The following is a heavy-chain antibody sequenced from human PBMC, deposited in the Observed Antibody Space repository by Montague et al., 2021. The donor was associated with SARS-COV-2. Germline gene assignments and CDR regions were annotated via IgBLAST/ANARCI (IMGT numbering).Heavy chain of an antibody. CDR3: ARSLAYRGNDYFDS. D-gene: IGHD5-12*01. Sequence: SETLSLTCAVYGGSLSDFYWTWIRQAPGKGLEWVGEITHGGSTSSXPALKSRLTISLDTSKNQFSLKLASVTAADTANYYCARSLAYRGNDYFDSWGQGALVIVSS. CDR1: GGSLSDFY. V-gene: IGHV4-34*01. CDR2: ITHGGST. J-gene: IGHJ4*02.